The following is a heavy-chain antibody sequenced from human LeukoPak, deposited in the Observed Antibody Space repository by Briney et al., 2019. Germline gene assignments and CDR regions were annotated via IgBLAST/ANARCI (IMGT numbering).Heavy chain of an antibody. D-gene: IGHD3-3*01. CDR1: GYTFTGYY. CDR2: INPNSGGT. J-gene: IGHJ4*02. V-gene: IGHV1-2*02. CDR3: ARVSRFLEWLLYEGNGIEDYYFDY. Sequence: ASVKVSCKASGYTFTGYYVHWVRQAPGQGLEWMGWINPNSGGTNYAQKFQGRVTMTRDTSISTAYMELSRLRSDDTAVYYCARVSRFLEWLLYEGNGIEDYYFDYWGQGTLVTVSS.